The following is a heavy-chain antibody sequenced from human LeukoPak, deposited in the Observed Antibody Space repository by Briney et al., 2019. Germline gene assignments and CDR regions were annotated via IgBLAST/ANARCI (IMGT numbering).Heavy chain of an antibody. D-gene: IGHD1-26*01. CDR2: INVGDGNT. J-gene: IGHJ5*02. CDR3: ARGGTTWYRGYWFDP. CDR1: GYTFTAYA. V-gene: IGHV1-3*01. Sequence: ASVKVSCKASGYTFTAYAIHWVRQAPGQRLEWMGWINVGDGNTKYSEKLQGRALITRDRSASTAYMDLNSLRSEDTAVYYCARGGTTWYRGYWFDPWGQGTLVTVSS.